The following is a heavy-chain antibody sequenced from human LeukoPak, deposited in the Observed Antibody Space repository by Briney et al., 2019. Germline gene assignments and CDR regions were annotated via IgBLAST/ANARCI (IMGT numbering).Heavy chain of an antibody. J-gene: IGHJ4*02. V-gene: IGHV5-51*01. CDR1: GYSFSSYW. D-gene: IGHD2-21*01. CDR3: GLGRSWYYFDY. CDR2: IYPGDSDT. Sequence: RGESLKISCKGPGYSFSSYWIGWVRQMPGKGLEWMGIIYPGDSDTTYSPSFQGQVTISADKSISTAYLQWSSLKASDTAMYYCGLGRSWYYFDYWGQGTLVAVTS.